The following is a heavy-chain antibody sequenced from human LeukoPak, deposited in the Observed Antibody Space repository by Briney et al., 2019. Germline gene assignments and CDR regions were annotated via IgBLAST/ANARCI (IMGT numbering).Heavy chain of an antibody. CDR3: AKVYDTNYYYYVHWFDP. V-gene: IGHV3-30*02. CDR2: IRYDGTIK. Sequence: GGSLRLSCAASGFSFSSYSMNWVRQAPGKGLEWVAFIRYDGTIKHYADSVKGRFTVSRDNSKNTLYLQMNSLRVEDTAVYFCAKVYDTNYYYYVHWFDPWGQGTLVTVSS. J-gene: IGHJ5*02. D-gene: IGHD3-22*01. CDR1: GFSFSSYS.